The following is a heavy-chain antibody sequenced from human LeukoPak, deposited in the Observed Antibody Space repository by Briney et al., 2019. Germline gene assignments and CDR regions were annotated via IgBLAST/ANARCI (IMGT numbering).Heavy chain of an antibody. Sequence: ASVKVSCKASGYTFSSYGINWVRQAPGQGLEWMGWISVINSGNTRYAQNFQGRLTMTTDTSTTTAYMVLRSLRSDDTAVYYCSREFPFCGADCFSGVFDIWGQGTMVTVS. CDR2: ISVINSGNT. J-gene: IGHJ3*02. CDR3: SREFPFCGADCFSGVFDI. CDR1: GYTFSSYG. D-gene: IGHD2-21*02. V-gene: IGHV1-18*01.